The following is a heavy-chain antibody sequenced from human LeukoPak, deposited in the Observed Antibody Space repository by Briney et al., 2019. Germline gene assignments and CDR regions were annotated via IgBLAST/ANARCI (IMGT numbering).Heavy chain of an antibody. CDR3: ASGELDSLYYFDF. CDR2: ISGSGGST. J-gene: IGHJ4*02. CDR1: GFTFSSYG. V-gene: IGHV3-23*01. Sequence: GGSLRLSCAASGFTFSSYGMSWVRQAPGKGLEWVSAISGSGGSTYYADSVKGQFTISRDNSKNTLYLQMNSLRAEDTAVYYCASGELDSLYYFDFWGQGTLVTVSS. D-gene: IGHD1-1*01.